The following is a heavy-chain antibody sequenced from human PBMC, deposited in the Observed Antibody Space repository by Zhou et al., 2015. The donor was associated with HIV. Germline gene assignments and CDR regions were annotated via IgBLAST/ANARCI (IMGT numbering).Heavy chain of an antibody. CDR1: GFTFSSHW. Sequence: EVQLVESGGRLGPAWGGSLRLSCAASGFTFSSHWMSWVRQAPGXRFEWVAHIQQDGSQKYYVDSVKGRFTISRDNAKNSLYLQMNSLSAEDTAVYHCARDPYSSGGFFDLWGRGTLVAVSS. CDR2: IQQDGSQK. J-gene: IGHJ2*01. CDR3: ARDPYSSGGFFDL. V-gene: IGHV3-7*04. D-gene: IGHD6-19*01.